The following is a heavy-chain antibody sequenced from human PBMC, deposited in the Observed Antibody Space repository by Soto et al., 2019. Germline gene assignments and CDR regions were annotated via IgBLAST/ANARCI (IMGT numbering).Heavy chain of an antibody. V-gene: IGHV1-69*13. CDR2: IIPIFGTA. CDR3: ARSKGNSSPFDY. D-gene: IGHD5-18*01. Sequence: SVKVSCKASGGTFSSYAISWVRQAPGQGLEWMGGIIPIFGTANYAQKFQGRVTITADESTSTAYMELSSLRSEDTAVYYCARSKGNSSPFDYCGQGTLVTVSS. J-gene: IGHJ4*02. CDR1: GGTFSSYA.